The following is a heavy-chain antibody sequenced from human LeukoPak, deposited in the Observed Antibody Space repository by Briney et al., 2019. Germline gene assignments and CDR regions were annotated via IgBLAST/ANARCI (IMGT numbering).Heavy chain of an antibody. D-gene: IGHD3-3*01. J-gene: IGHJ6*02. V-gene: IGHV1-8*01. CDR2: MNPNSGNT. CDR1: GYTFTSYD. CDR3: ARGCPAQKLRFEDV. Sequence: ASVKVSCKASGYTFTSYDINWVRQATGQGLEWMGWMNPNSGNTGYAQKFQGRVTITRNTSISTAYMELSSLRSEDTAVYYCARGCPAQKLRFEDVWGQGTTVTVSS.